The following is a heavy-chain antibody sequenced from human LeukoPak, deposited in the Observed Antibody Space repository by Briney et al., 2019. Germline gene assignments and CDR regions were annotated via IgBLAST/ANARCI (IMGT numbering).Heavy chain of an antibody. D-gene: IGHD3-22*01. J-gene: IGHJ3*01. CDR1: GFTFSSYA. CDR2: ISGSGGST. Sequence: GGSLRLSCAASGFTFSSYAMSWVRQAPGKGLEWVSAISGSGGSTYYADSVKGRFTISRDNSKNTLYLQMNSLRAEDTAVYYCARGGQYDSSGYYYSDAFDVWGQGTMVTVSS. CDR3: ARGGQYDSSGYYYSDAFDV. V-gene: IGHV3-23*01.